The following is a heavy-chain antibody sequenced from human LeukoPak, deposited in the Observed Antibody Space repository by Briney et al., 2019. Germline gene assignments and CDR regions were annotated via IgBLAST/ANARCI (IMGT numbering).Heavy chain of an antibody. D-gene: IGHD2-2*01. CDR2: INPNSGGT. CDR1: GYTFTGHY. J-gene: IGHJ5*02. V-gene: IGHV1-2*02. CDR3: ARAACSSTSCYSLNWFDP. Sequence: ASVKVSCKASGYTFTGHYMHWVRQAPGQGLEWMGWINPNSGGTNYAQKFQGRVTMTRDTSISTAYMELSRLRSDDTAVYYCARAACSSTSCYSLNWFDPWGQGTLVTVSS.